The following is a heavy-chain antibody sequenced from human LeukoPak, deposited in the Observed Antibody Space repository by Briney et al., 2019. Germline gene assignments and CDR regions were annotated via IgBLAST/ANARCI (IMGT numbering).Heavy chain of an antibody. D-gene: IGHD3-16*01. CDR3: ARDLASPRLDP. J-gene: IGHJ5*02. CDR2: IKQDGSEK. Sequence: PGGSVRLSCAASGFTFSSYWMSWVRQAPGKGLEWVANIKQDGSEKYYVDSVKGRFIISRDNAKNSLYLQMKSLRADDTAVYYCARDLASPRLDPWGQGTLVTVSS. CDR1: GFTFSSYW. V-gene: IGHV3-7*01.